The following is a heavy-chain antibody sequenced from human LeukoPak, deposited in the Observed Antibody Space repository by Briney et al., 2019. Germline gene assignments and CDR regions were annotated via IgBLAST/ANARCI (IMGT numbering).Heavy chain of an antibody. D-gene: IGHD6-13*01. CDR2: ISEDGINK. Sequence: PGGSLRLSCAASGFTFSNYGMHCVRQAPGRGLEWVAGISEDGINKYYADSVKARFTISRDNSNNTLFLQMNNLRADDTAVYYCAKDRETTASGTFDYWGQGALVIVSS. V-gene: IGHV3-30*18. CDR1: GFTFSNYG. CDR3: AKDRETTASGTFDY. J-gene: IGHJ4*02.